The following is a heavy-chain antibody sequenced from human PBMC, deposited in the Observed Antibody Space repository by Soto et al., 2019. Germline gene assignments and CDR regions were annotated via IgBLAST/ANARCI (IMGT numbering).Heavy chain of an antibody. CDR2: IIPILGIA. Sequence: QVQLVQSGAEVKKPESSVKVSCKASGGSFSSYTISGVRQAPGLGLEWMGRIIPILGIANYAQKFQGRVTITADKSTSTAYMELSSLRSEDKAVDYCARDEGAERFDPWGQGTLVTVSS. V-gene: IGHV1-69*08. CDR1: GGSFSSYT. D-gene: IGHD1-26*01. J-gene: IGHJ5*02. CDR3: ARDEGAERFDP.